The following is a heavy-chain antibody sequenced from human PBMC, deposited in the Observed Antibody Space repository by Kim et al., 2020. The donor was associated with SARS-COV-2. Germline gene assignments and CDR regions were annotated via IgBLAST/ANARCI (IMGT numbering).Heavy chain of an antibody. Sequence: GGSLRLSCAASGFTVSSNYMSWVRQAPGKGLEWVSVIYSGGSTYYADSVKGRFTISRDNSKNTLYLQMNSLKAEDTAVYYCASHPTFYDILTGFYYSYGMDVWGQGTTVTVSS. D-gene: IGHD3-9*01. J-gene: IGHJ6*02. CDR3: ASHPTFYDILTGFYYSYGMDV. CDR1: GFTVSSNY. CDR2: IYSGGST. V-gene: IGHV3-53*01.